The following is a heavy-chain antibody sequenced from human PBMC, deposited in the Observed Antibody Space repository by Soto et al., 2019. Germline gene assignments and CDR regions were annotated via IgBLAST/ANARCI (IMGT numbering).Heavy chain of an antibody. J-gene: IGHJ4*02. D-gene: IGHD3-3*01. CDR3: ARGGRGTNYDFWSGYYD. CDR1: GGSFSGYY. V-gene: IGHV4-34*01. CDR2: INHSGST. Sequence: ASETLSHTCAVYGGSFSGYYWSWIRQPPGKGLEWIGEINHSGSTNYNPSLKSRVTISVDTSKNQFSLKLSSVTAADTAVYYCARGGRGTNYDFWSGYYDWGQGTLVTVSS.